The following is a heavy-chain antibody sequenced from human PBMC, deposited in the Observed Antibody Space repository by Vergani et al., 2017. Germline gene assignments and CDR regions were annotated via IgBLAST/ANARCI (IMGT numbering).Heavy chain of an antibody. CDR1: GFTFDDYA. CDR2: ISWNSGSI. CDR3: AKDKRGGQQYYFDY. Sequence: EVQLLESGGGLVQPGRSLRLSCAASGFTFDDYAMHWVRQAPGKGLERVSGISWNSGSIGYADSVKGRFTISRDNAKNSLYLQMNSLRAEDTALYYCAKDKRGGQQYYFDYWGQGTLVTVSS. J-gene: IGHJ4*02. V-gene: IGHV3-9*01. D-gene: IGHD6-13*01.